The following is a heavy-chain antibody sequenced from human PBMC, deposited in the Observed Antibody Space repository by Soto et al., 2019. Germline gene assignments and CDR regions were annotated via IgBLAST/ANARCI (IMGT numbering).Heavy chain of an antibody. Sequence: SGGSLRLSCAASGFTFSSYAMSWVRQAPGKGLEWVSAISGSGGSTYYADSVKGRFTISRDNSKNTLYLQMNSLRAEDTAVYYCAKDRDYVWGSYRYWHYYGMDVWGQGTTVTVSS. CDR2: ISGSGGST. CDR3: AKDRDYVWGSYRYWHYYGMDV. D-gene: IGHD3-16*02. J-gene: IGHJ6*02. CDR1: GFTFSSYA. V-gene: IGHV3-23*01.